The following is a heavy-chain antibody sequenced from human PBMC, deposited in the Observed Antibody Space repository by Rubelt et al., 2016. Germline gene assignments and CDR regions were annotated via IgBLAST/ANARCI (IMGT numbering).Heavy chain of an antibody. V-gene: IGHV1-69*04. CDR2: IIPILGIA. CDR3: ARGDGYSLGDFDY. Sequence: APGQGLEWMGRIIPILGIASYAQKFQGRVTMTRDTSTSTVYMELSSLTSEDTAVYYCARGDGYSLGDFDYWGQGTLVTVSS. D-gene: IGHD5-24*01. J-gene: IGHJ4*02.